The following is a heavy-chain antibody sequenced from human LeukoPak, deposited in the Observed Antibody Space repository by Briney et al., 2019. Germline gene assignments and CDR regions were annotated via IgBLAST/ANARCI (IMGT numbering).Heavy chain of an antibody. J-gene: IGHJ4*02. Sequence: SETLSLTCAVYGGSFSGYYWSWIRQPPGKGLEWIGEINHSGSTNYNPSLKSRVTISVDTSKNQFSLKLSSVTAADTAVYYCARELDSTCDYWGQGTLVTVSS. CDR1: GGSFSGYY. CDR2: INHSGST. V-gene: IGHV4-34*01. CDR3: ARELDSTCDY. D-gene: IGHD6-13*01.